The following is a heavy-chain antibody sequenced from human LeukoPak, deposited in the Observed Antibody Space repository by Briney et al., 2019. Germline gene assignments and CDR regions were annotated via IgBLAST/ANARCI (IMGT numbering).Heavy chain of an antibody. CDR3: ARIYCSGGSCYGPYNSPNGGGSGFDY. D-gene: IGHD2-15*01. CDR2: IKQDGSEK. CDR1: GFTFSSYW. J-gene: IGHJ4*02. Sequence: GGSLRLSCAASGFTFSSYWMSWVRQAPGKGLEWVANIKQDGSEKYYVDSVKGRFTISRDNAKNSLYLQMNSLRAEDTAVYYCARIYCSGGSCYGPYNSPNGGGSGFDYWGQGTLVTVSS. V-gene: IGHV3-7*03.